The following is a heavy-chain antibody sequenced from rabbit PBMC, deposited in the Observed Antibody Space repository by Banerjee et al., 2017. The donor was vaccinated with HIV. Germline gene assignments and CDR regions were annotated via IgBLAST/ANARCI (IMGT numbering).Heavy chain of an antibody. Sequence: FSNKYVMCWVRQAPGKGLEWIGCIYAGSSDSTYYASWAKGRFTISSTSSSTVTLQMTSLTAADTATYFCARDGAGYAGYGYAHLWGPGTLVTVS. CDR2: IYAGSSDST. J-gene: IGHJ4*01. CDR3: ARDGAGYAGYGYAHL. D-gene: IGHD6-1*01. V-gene: IGHV1S40*01. CDR1: FSNKYV.